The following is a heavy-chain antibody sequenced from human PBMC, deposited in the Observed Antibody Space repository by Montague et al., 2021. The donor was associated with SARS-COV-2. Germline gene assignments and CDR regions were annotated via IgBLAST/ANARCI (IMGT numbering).Heavy chain of an antibody. V-gene: IGHV4-39*01. D-gene: IGHD6-19*01. CDR3: ARRLDYRDSSGQRGHFDY. CDR2: ISYHGNT. Sequence: SETLSLTCTVSGDSISSSSYDWGWIRRPPGKGLEWIGHISYHGNTNYNPSLKSRVTISIDTSRNQFSLKVSSVTATDTAIYYCARRLDYRDSSGQRGHFDYWGQGTLVTVSS. CDR1: GDSISSSSYD. J-gene: IGHJ4*02.